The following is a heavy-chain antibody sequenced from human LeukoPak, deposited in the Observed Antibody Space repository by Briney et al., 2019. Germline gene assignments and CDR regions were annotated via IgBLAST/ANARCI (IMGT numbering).Heavy chain of an antibody. D-gene: IGHD6-6*01. Sequence: ASVKVSCKASGYTFTSYDVNWVRQATGQGLEWMGWMNPNSGNTGYAQKFQGRVTITRNTSISTAYMELSSLRSEDTAVYYCARGRLIAALDPWGQGTLVTVSS. CDR1: GYTFTSYD. CDR2: MNPNSGNT. J-gene: IGHJ5*02. V-gene: IGHV1-8*01. CDR3: ARGRLIAALDP.